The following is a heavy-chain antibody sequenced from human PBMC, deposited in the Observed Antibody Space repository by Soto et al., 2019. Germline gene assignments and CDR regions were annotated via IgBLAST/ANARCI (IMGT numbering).Heavy chain of an antibody. CDR2: IYWDDDK. D-gene: IGHD3-16*01. Sequence: QITLRESGPTLVKPAQTLTLTCTFSGFSLTSRPVGVGWVRQPPGKALEWLAFIYWDDDKRYSPSLRSTLTVTKDASKNQLVLTLTNKDPVDTATYYCAHRRNYDGSWNEGVFDSWGQGILVTVSS. CDR3: AHRRNYDGSWNEGVFDS. J-gene: IGHJ4*02. V-gene: IGHV2-5*02. CDR1: GFSLTSRPVG.